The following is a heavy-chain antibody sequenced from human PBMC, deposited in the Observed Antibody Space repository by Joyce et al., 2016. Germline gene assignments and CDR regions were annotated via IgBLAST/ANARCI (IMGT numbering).Heavy chain of an antibody. Sequence: EVQLVESGGGLVKPGGSLRLSCVASGFTFNSFTMIWVRQAPGKGLEWVSYISNNSTYIYYADSVKGRFTISRDDAKNSLYLQMYSLRADDTALYYCATRSTRASGNWGQGTRVTVSS. J-gene: IGHJ4*02. CDR2: ISNNSTYI. V-gene: IGHV3-21*06. CDR1: GFTFNSFT. CDR3: ATRSTRASGN. D-gene: IGHD1-1*01.